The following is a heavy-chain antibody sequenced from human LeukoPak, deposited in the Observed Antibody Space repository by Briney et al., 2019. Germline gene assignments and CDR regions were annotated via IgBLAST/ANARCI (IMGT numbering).Heavy chain of an antibody. J-gene: IGHJ4*02. CDR1: GGSISSYY. V-gene: IGHV4-4*07. D-gene: IGHD3-9*01. Sequence: SETLSLTCTVSGGSISSYYWSWIRQPAGKGLEWIGRIYTSGSTNYNPSLKSRVTISVDTSKNQFSLKLSSLTAADTAVYYCVRGGGYFEWDYYFDYWGQGNLVTVSP. CDR3: VRGGGYFEWDYYFDY. CDR2: IYTSGST.